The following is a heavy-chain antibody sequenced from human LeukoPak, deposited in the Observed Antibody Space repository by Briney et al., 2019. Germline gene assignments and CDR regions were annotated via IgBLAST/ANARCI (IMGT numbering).Heavy chain of an antibody. CDR1: GGSFSGYY. CDR3: ARGGVGAADY. CDR2: INHSGST. Sequence: SETLSLTCAVYGGSFSGYYWSWIRQPPGKGLEWIGEINHSGSTNYNPSLKSRVTISVDTSKNQFSLKLSSVTAADTAVYYCARGGVGAADYWGQGTLVAVSS. V-gene: IGHV4-34*01. J-gene: IGHJ4*02. D-gene: IGHD3-3*01.